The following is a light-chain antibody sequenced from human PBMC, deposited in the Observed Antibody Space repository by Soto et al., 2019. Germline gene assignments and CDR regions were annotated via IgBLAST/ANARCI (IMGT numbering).Light chain of an antibody. J-gene: IGLJ2*01. Sequence: QLVLTQPPSASGSPGQSVTISCTGTSSDVGGYNYVSWYQQHPGKAPKLMIYEVSKRPSGVPDRFSGSKSGNTASLTVSGLQAEDEADYYCSSYAGSNQEFGGGTKLTVL. V-gene: IGLV2-8*01. CDR2: EVS. CDR3: SSYAGSNQE. CDR1: SSDVGGYNY.